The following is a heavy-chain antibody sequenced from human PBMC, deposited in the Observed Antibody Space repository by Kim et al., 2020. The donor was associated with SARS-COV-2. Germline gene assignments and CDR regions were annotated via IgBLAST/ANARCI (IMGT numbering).Heavy chain of an antibody. Sequence: ASVKVSCKASGYTFTSYAMNWVRQAPGQGLEWMGWINTNTGNPTYAQGFTGRFVFSLDTSVSTAYLQISSLKAEDTAVYYCASFGYNWKPYYFDYWGQGTLVTVSS. CDR2: INTNTGNP. CDR3: ASFGYNWKPYYFDY. V-gene: IGHV7-4-1*02. CDR1: GYTFTSYA. D-gene: IGHD1-20*01. J-gene: IGHJ4*02.